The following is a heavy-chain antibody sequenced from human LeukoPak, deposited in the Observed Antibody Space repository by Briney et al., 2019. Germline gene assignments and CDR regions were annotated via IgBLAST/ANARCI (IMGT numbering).Heavy chain of an antibody. V-gene: IGHV4-61*01. D-gene: IGHD4-17*01. CDR1: GGSFSSGSYY. J-gene: IGHJ4*02. CDR2: IYYSGST. Sequence: SETLSLTCTVSGGSFSSGSYYWSWIRQPPGKGLEWIGYIYYSGSTNYNPSLKSRVIISVDTSKNQFSLKLSSVTAADTAVYYCARVSYGDYLDYWGQGTLVTVSS. CDR3: ARVSYGDYLDY.